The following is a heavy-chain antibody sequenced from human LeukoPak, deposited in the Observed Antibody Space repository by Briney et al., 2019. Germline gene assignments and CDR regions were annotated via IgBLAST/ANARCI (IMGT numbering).Heavy chain of an antibody. CDR1: GFTFSSYA. J-gene: IGHJ4*02. CDR3: AREWSGSYPRFDY. Sequence: PGGSLRLSCAASGFTFSSYAMHWVRQAPGKGLEGVAVISYDGSNKYYADSVKGRFTISRDNSKNTLYLQMNSLRAEDTAVYYCAREWSGSYPRFDYWGQGTLVTVSS. D-gene: IGHD1-26*01. V-gene: IGHV3-30-3*01. CDR2: ISYDGSNK.